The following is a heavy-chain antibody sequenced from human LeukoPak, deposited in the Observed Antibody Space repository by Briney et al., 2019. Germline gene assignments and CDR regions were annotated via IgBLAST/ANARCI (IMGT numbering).Heavy chain of an antibody. Sequence: ASMKVSSKASGYTFTGYYMHWVRKAPGQGLEWMGWINPNSGGTNYAQKFQGRVTMTRETSISTTYMELSRLTSDNTAVYYCARRSGFSSSYYFYYWGQGTLVTVSS. V-gene: IGHV1-2*02. D-gene: IGHD2-15*01. J-gene: IGHJ4*02. CDR1: GYTFTGYY. CDR2: INPNSGGT. CDR3: ARRSGFSSSYYFYY.